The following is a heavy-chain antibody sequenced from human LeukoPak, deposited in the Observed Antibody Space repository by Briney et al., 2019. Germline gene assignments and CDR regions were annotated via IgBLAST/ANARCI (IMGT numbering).Heavy chain of an antibody. CDR2: IYHSGST. J-gene: IGHJ1*01. V-gene: IGHV4-38-2*02. CDR3: ARGGDTSGHYYFEYFQH. D-gene: IGHD3-22*01. Sequence: SPSETLSLTCTVSGYSISSGYYWGWIRQPPGQGLEWIGNIYHSGSTYYNPSLKSRVTISVDTSKNQFSVKLSSVTAADTAVYYCARGGDTSGHYYFEYFQHWGQGTLVTVSS. CDR1: GYSISSGYY.